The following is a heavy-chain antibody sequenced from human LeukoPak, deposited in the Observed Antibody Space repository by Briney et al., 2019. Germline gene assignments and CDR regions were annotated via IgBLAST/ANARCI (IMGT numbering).Heavy chain of an antibody. V-gene: IGHV4-39*01. D-gene: IGHD6-19*01. J-gene: IGHJ4*02. CDR1: GGSISSSSYN. CDR2: IYYSGST. Sequence: PSETLSLTCTVSGGSISSSSYNWGWIRQPPGKGLEWIGSIYYSGSTYYNPSLKSRVTISVDTSKNQFSLKLSSVTAADTAVYYCARKVKVSANFDYWGQGTLVTVSS. CDR3: ARKVKVSANFDY.